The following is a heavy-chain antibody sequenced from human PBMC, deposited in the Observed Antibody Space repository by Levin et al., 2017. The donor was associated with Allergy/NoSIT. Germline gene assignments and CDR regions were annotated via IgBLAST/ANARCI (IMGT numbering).Heavy chain of an antibody. D-gene: IGHD3-3*01. CDR2: IYYSGST. J-gene: IGHJ4*02. CDR1: GGSISSSSYY. Sequence: ASETLSLTCTVSGGSISSSSYYWGWIRQPPGKGLEWIGSIYYSGSTYYNPSLKSRVTISVDTSKNQFSLKLSSVTAADTAVYYCARDWRFKGSGETDYWGQGTLVTVSS. V-gene: IGHV4-39*07. CDR3: ARDWRFKGSGETDY.